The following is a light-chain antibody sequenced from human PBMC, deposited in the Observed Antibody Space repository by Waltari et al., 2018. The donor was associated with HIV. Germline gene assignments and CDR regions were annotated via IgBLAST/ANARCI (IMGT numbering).Light chain of an antibody. V-gene: IGLV1-40*01. CDR2: RNT. J-gene: IGLJ3*02. CDR3: QSYDNTVNGWV. CDR1: SSNIGTNYD. Sequence: QSVLTQPPSVSGAPGQNVTVSCTGSSSNIGTNYDVHWYQFLPGEVPKLLIYRNTIRPAGVPGRFAGSSSGTSSSLAITGLQPADEADYYCQSYDNTVNGWVFGGGTRVTV.